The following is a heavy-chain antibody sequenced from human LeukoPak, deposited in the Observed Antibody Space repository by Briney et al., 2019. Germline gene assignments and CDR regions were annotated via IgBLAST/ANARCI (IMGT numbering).Heavy chain of an antibody. CDR1: GFNFDDYT. J-gene: IGHJ4*01. V-gene: IGHV3-43*01. CDR3: AKDLGKVIAAAGTAGFDS. Sequence: GGSLRLSCAASGFNFDDYTLHWVRQLPGKGLEWVSLMNWDGGSTYYADSVKGRFTISRDTSKNSLSLQMHSLKAEDTAIYYCAKDLGKVIAAAGTAGFDSWGRGTLVTVSS. D-gene: IGHD6-19*01. CDR2: MNWDGGST.